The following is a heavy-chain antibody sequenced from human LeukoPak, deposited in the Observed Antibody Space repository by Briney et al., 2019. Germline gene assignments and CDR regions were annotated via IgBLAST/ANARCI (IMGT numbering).Heavy chain of an antibody. V-gene: IGHV5-51*01. CDR1: GYSFASYW. J-gene: IGHJ4*02. CDR3: ARHLSSISSCPNY. CDR2: IYPGNSDI. Sequence: GESLKISCKRSGYSFASYWIAWVRQMPGKGLEWMGGIYPGNSDITYSPSFQGQVTISADKSVSTAYLHWSSLKASDTAIYYCARHLSSISSCPNYWGQGTLVTVSS. D-gene: IGHD2-2*01.